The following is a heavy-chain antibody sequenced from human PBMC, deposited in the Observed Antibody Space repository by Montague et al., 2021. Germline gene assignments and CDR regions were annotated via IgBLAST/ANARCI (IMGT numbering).Heavy chain of an antibody. CDR3: ARYEVASSRSSIDY. CDR2: IDSSSSYI. D-gene: IGHD6-6*01. CDR1: GFTFSYYS. Sequence: SLRLPCAASGFTFSYYSMLWVRQAPGQGLQWVSSIDSSSSYIFYVDSLKGRFTISRDNAKNSLSLQINGLRADDTGVYYCARYEVASSRSSIDYWGRGTLVTVSS. V-gene: IGHV3-21*01. J-gene: IGHJ4*02.